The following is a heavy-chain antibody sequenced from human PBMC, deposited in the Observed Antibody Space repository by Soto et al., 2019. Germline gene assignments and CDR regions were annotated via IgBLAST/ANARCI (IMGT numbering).Heavy chain of an antibody. CDR1: GFTFSSYG. CDR2: SSATGAGT. V-gene: IGHV3-23*01. J-gene: IGHJ4*02. D-gene: IGHD1-7*01. Sequence: EVQLLESGGGLVQPGGSRRLSCAASGFTFSSYGMTWVGQAPGKGLEWVSFSSATGAGTYYADSVKGRFTISRDNSKNTLYLQMTSLRADDTAVYYCAKDRRAGGNYGFYSDFWGQGALVIVSS. CDR3: AKDRRAGGNYGFYSDF.